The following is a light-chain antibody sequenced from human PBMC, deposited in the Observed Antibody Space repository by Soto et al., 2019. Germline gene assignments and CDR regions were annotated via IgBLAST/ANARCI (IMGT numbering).Light chain of an antibody. Sequence: QPVLTQPPSVSGAPGQRVTISCTGSSSNIGARYDVHWYQQLPGTAPKLLIYGNNNRPSGVPDRFSGSKSGTSASLAITGLQAEDEGDYYCQSYDSSLSGPVVFGGGTKLTVL. CDR3: QSYDSSLSGPVV. CDR2: GNN. CDR1: SSNIGARYD. J-gene: IGLJ2*01. V-gene: IGLV1-40*01.